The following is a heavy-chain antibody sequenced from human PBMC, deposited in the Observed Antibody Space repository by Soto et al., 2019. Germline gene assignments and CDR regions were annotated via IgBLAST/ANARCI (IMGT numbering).Heavy chain of an antibody. CDR2: TYFRSRGYN. CDR1: GDSVSSNSAA. Sequence: QVQLQQSGPGLVKPSQTLSLTCVISGDSVSSNSAAWNWIRQSPSRGLEWLGRTYFRSRGYNDYAVSVKSRISIRPDTSKNQFSLPLNSVTPEDTAVYYCARAGVPYFASWGQGTLVTVT. D-gene: IGHD2-8*01. CDR3: ARAGVPYFAS. J-gene: IGHJ4*02. V-gene: IGHV6-1*01.